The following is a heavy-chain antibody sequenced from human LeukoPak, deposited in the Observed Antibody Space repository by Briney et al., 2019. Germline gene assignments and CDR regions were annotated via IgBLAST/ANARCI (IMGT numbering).Heavy chain of an antibody. D-gene: IGHD4-17*01. CDR1: GFTFSSYS. V-gene: IGHV3-21*03. CDR2: ISSSSSYI. J-gene: IGHJ4*02. CDR3: TTDHVRATVTIVSY. Sequence: GGSLRLSCAASGFTFSSYSMNWVRQAPGKGLEWVSSISSSSSYIYYADPVKGRFTISRDNAKTSLYLQMNSLKTEDTAVYCCTTDHVRATVTIVSYWGQGTLVTVSS.